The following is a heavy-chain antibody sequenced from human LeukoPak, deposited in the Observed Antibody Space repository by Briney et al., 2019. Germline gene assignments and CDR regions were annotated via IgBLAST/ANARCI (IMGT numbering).Heavy chain of an antibody. V-gene: IGHV3-74*01. CDR3: ASGPYSYGWGY. Sequence: GGSLRLSRAVSGFTFSTYWMHWVRQAPGQGLVWVSRISPAGSFTDYADFVQGRFTISRDDAKNTLFLQMNSLRAEDTAVDYCASGPYSYGWGYWGQGTLATVSS. J-gene: IGHJ4*02. CDR2: ISPAGSFT. D-gene: IGHD5-18*01. CDR1: GFTFSTYW.